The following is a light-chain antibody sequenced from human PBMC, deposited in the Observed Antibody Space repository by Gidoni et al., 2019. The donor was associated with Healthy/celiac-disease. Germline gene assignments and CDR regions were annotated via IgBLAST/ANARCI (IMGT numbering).Light chain of an antibody. CDR2: DDS. J-gene: IGLJ2*01. Sequence: YVLTQPPSVSVAPGKTARITWGGNNIGSKRVHWYQHKPGQAPVLVIYDDSDRPSGIPERFSGSNSGNTATLTISRVEAGDEADYYCQVWDSSSDHVVFGGGTKLTVL. V-gene: IGLV3-21*04. CDR3: QVWDSSSDHVV. CDR1: NIGSKR.